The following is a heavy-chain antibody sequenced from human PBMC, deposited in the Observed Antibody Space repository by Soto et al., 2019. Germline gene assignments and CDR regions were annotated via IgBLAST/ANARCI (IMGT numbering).Heavy chain of an antibody. D-gene: IGHD1-1*01. V-gene: IGHV4-4*02. CDR1: GGSVRAPDW. J-gene: IGHJ5*01. Sequence: KTSETLSLSCTLSGGSVRAPDWWNWVRQSPDKGLEWIAEVHISGHSNYNPSLRSRVSVSIDSSKNQFYLNLNSVTAADTAIYYCARVRQGCSANNCYFDPWGQGTQVTSPQ. CDR2: VHISGHS. CDR3: ARVRQGCSANNCYFDP.